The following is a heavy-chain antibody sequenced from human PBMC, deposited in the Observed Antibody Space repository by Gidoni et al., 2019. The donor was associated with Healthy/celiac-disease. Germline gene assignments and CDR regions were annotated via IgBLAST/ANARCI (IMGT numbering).Heavy chain of an antibody. D-gene: IGHD2-15*01. Sequence: QVQLVQSGAEVKKPGSSVKVSCQASGGTFSSYAISWVRQAPGQGLEWMGGIIPIFGTANYAQKFQGRVTITADESTSTAYMELSSLRSEDTAVYYCARDLWGCSGGSCYSDRGMDVWGQGTTVTVSS. J-gene: IGHJ6*02. CDR1: GGTFSSYA. CDR2: IIPIFGTA. CDR3: ARDLWGCSGGSCYSDRGMDV. V-gene: IGHV1-69*01.